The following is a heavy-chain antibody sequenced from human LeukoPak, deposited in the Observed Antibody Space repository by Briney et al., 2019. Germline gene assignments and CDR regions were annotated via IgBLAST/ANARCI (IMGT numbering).Heavy chain of an antibody. V-gene: IGHV3-48*01. D-gene: IGHD3-3*01. CDR1: GFTFSIYR. J-gene: IGHJ3*02. Sequence: PGGSLRLSCAASGFTFSIYRVNWVSQAPRKGLEWVSYISSSSSNTIYYADSVKGRFTISRDHAKNSLYLQMNSQRAEDTAVYYCARDRLGGYYDFWSGYYLQDAFDIWGQGTMVTVSS. CDR3: ARDRLGGYYDFWSGYYLQDAFDI. CDR2: ISSSSSNTI.